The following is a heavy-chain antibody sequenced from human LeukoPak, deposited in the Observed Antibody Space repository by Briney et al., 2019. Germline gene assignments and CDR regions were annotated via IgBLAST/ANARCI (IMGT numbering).Heavy chain of an antibody. Sequence: SETLSLTCAVYGGSFSGYYWSWIRQPPGKGLEWIGEINHSGSTNYNPSLKSRVTISVDTSKNQFSLKLSSVTAADTAVYYCARGFSYYYYGMDVWGQGTLVTVSS. CDR3: ARGFSYYYYGMDV. J-gene: IGHJ6*02. D-gene: IGHD2/OR15-2a*01. CDR1: GGSFSGYY. V-gene: IGHV4-34*01. CDR2: INHSGST.